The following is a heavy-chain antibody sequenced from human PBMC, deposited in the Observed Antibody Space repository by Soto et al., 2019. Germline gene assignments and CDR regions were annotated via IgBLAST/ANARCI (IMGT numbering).Heavy chain of an antibody. J-gene: IGHJ5*02. CDR3: ARGAGFSYASTWFDI. CDR1: GASFSSGTYY. Sequence: XATLSLTCTVFGASFSSGTYYWSWIRQAPGKGLEWVGHIYYTGSTNYNPSLNNRATISVDTSKNHFSLQLTSVTAADTAVYYCARGAGFSYASTWFDIWGQGTLVTVSS. V-gene: IGHV4-61*03. D-gene: IGHD5-18*01. CDR2: IYYTGST.